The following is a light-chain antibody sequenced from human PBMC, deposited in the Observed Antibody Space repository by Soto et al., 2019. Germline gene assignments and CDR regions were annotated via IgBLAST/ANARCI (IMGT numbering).Light chain of an antibody. CDR1: QSISSN. Sequence: EIVMTQPPAALSVSPGERATLSCRASQSISSNLAWYQQKPGQAPRLLIYGASTRATGLPARFSGSGSGTEFTLTISSLQSEDFAVYYCQQYNSWPRTFGQGTKVDI. CDR3: QQYNSWPRT. CDR2: GAS. V-gene: IGKV3-15*01. J-gene: IGKJ1*01.